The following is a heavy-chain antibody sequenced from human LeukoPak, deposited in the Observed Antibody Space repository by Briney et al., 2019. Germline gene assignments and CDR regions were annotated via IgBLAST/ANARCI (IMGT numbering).Heavy chain of an antibody. V-gene: IGHV3-74*01. J-gene: IGHJ3*02. CDR2: VNSDGSST. CDR3: ARGGRSGTPNAFDI. D-gene: IGHD3-16*01. Sequence: GGSLKLSCAASGFTFSDYWMHWVRQAPGKGLVWVSRVNSDGSSTSYADSVKGRFTISRDNAKNTLYLQMNSLRSEDTAVYYCARGGRSGTPNAFDIWGQGTMVTVSS. CDR1: GFTFSDYW.